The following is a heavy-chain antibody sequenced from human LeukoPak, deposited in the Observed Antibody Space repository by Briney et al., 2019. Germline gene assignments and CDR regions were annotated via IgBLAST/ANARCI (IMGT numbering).Heavy chain of an antibody. V-gene: IGHV3-53*01. D-gene: IGHD1-26*01. Sequence: GGSLRLSCAASGFTVSSNYMSWVRQAPGKGLEWVSIIYSGGSTFYADSVKGRFTISRDDSKNTLYLQMNSLRAEDTAVYYCARGGSYLSAFDIWGQGTMVTVSS. CDR2: IYSGGST. CDR1: GFTVSSNY. J-gene: IGHJ3*02. CDR3: ARGGSYLSAFDI.